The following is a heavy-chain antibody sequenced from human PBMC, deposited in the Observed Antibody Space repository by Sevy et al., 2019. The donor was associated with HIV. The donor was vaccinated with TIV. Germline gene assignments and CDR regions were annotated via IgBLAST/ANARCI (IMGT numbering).Heavy chain of an antibody. V-gene: IGHV3-23*01. CDR2: ISGSGGST. Sequence: GGSLRLSCAASGFTFSSYAMSWVRQAPGKGLEWVSAISGSGGSTYYADSVKGRFTISRDNSKNTLYLQMNSLRAEDTAVYYCAKEQPITIFGVVISYYFDYWGQGTLVTVSS. CDR3: AKEQPITIFGVVISYYFDY. D-gene: IGHD3-3*01. J-gene: IGHJ4*02. CDR1: GFTFSSYA.